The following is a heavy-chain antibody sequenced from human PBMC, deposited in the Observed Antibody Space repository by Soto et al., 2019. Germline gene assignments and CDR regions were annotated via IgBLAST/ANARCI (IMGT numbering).Heavy chain of an antibody. J-gene: IGHJ2*01. D-gene: IGHD2-15*01. Sequence: QGDSGGSLRLSCAASGFTFSSYSMNWVRQAPGKGLEWVSSISSSSSYIYYADSVKGRFTISRDNAKNSLYLQMNSLRAEDTAVYYCAREYCSGGSCYPNWYFDLWGRGTLVTVSS. CDR2: ISSSSSYI. V-gene: IGHV3-21*01. CDR1: GFTFSSYS. CDR3: AREYCSGGSCYPNWYFDL.